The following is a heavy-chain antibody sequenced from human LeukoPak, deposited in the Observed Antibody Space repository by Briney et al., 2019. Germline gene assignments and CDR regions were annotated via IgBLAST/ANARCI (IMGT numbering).Heavy chain of an antibody. Sequence: GSLRLSCAASGFTFSSYSMNWVRQAPGKGLEWVSSISSSSSYIYYADSVKGRFTISRDNAKNSLYLQMNSLRAEDTAVYYCARDYYDSSGYYWDAFDIWGQGTMVTVSS. J-gene: IGHJ3*02. D-gene: IGHD3-22*01. CDR3: ARDYYDSSGYYWDAFDI. CDR1: GFTFSSYS. CDR2: ISSSSSYI. V-gene: IGHV3-21*01.